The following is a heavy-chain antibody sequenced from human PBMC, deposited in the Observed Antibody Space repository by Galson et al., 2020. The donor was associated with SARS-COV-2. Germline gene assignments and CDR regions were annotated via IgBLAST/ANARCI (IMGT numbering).Heavy chain of an antibody. V-gene: IGHV3-23*01. CDR2: ISGSGGST. Sequence: GESLKISCAASGFTFSSYAMSWVRQAPGKGLEWVSAISGSGGSTYYADSVKGRFTISRDKSKNTLYLQMNSLRAEDTAVYYCAKDRTYYYDSSGYYGYWGQGTLVTVSS. CDR3: AKDRTYYYDSSGYYGY. J-gene: IGHJ4*02. CDR1: GFTFSSYA. D-gene: IGHD3-22*01.